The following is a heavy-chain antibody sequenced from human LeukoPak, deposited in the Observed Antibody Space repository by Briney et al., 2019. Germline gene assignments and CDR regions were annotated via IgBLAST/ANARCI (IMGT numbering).Heavy chain of an antibody. CDR2: ISSSSSYI. V-gene: IGHV3-21*01. CDR3: ARASIYGEHEFDY. CDR1: GFTFSSYS. J-gene: IGHJ4*02. D-gene: IGHD4-17*01. Sequence: PGGSLRLSCAASGFTFSSYSMNWVRQAPGKGLEWVSSISSSSSYIYYADSVKGRFTISRDNAKNSLYLQMNSLRAEDTAVYYCARASIYGEHEFDYWGQGTLVTVSS.